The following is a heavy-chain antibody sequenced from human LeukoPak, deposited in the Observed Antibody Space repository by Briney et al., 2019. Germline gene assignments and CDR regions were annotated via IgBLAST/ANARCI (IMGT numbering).Heavy chain of an antibody. J-gene: IGHJ4*02. Sequence: GGSLRLSCAASGFTFSDFAVHWVRQAPGKGLEWVAVISYDGSNKYYADSVKGRFTISRDNSKNTLYLQMNSLRAEDTAVYYCARGKVGAFDYWGQGTLVTVSS. D-gene: IGHD1-26*01. V-gene: IGHV3-30-3*01. CDR2: ISYDGSNK. CDR3: ARGKVGAFDY. CDR1: GFTFSDFA.